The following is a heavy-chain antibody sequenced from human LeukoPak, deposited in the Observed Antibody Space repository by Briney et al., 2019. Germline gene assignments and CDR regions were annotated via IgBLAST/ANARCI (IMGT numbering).Heavy chain of an antibody. CDR3: ARDPYSGSYGPYYYYYMDV. Sequence: RGSLRLSCAASGFTFSSYAMHWVRQAPGKGLEYVSAISSNGGSTYYPNSVKGRFIISRDNSKNTLYLQMGSLRAEDMAVYYCARDPYSGSYGPYYYYYMDVWGEGTTVTISS. D-gene: IGHD1-26*01. CDR2: ISSNGGST. J-gene: IGHJ6*03. V-gene: IGHV3-64*01. CDR1: GFTFSSYA.